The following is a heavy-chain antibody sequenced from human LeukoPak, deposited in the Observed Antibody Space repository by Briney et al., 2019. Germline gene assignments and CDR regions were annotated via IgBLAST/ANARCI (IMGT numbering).Heavy chain of an antibody. Sequence: SETLSLTCAVSGYSISSGYYWGWIRQPPGKGLEWIGSIYHSGSTYYNPSLKSRVTISVDTSKNQFSLKLSSVTAADTAVYYCARHEATYYDFWSGYYSTTAPGSFDYWGQGTLVTVSS. CDR2: IYHSGST. D-gene: IGHD3-3*01. V-gene: IGHV4-38-2*01. CDR3: ARHEATYYDFWSGYYSTTAPGSFDY. J-gene: IGHJ4*02. CDR1: GYSISSGYY.